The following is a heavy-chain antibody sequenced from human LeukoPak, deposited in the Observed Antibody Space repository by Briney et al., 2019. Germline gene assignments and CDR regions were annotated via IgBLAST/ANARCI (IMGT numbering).Heavy chain of an antibody. Sequence: GGSLRLSCAASVFTFISYWMYWVRQAPGRGLVWVSRINSDGSRTSYADSVKGRFTISRDNAKNTLYLQMSSLRAEDTAVYYCARGGDYSWEAVPWWGQGTLVTVSS. V-gene: IGHV3-74*01. D-gene: IGHD4-17*01. CDR2: INSDGSRT. CDR1: VFTFISYW. J-gene: IGHJ4*02. CDR3: ARGGDYSWEAVPW.